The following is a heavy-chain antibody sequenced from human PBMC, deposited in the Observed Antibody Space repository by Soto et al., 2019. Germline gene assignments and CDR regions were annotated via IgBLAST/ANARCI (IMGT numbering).Heavy chain of an antibody. V-gene: IGHV1-18*04. CDR1: GYTFISYG. Sequence: QVQLVQSGGEVKKPGASVKVSCKASGYTFISYGITWVRQAPGQGLEWMGWTHAYNGNTNYAQNLQGRVTMTTDTSTSTASMELRSLRSDGTAVYFCARVGMKNYDFWSGYLDHWGQGTLITVSS. CDR2: THAYNGNT. D-gene: IGHD3-3*01. CDR3: ARVGMKNYDFWSGYLDH. J-gene: IGHJ4*02.